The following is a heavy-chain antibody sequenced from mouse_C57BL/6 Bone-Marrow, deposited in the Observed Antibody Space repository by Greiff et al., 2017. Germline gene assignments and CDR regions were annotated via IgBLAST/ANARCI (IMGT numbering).Heavy chain of an antibody. CDR2: IHPNSGST. CDR1: GYTFTSYW. J-gene: IGHJ3*01. CDR3: ARSYYGYDGAWFAY. D-gene: IGHD2-9*01. Sequence: QVQIQQPGAELVKPGASVKLSCKASGYTFTSYWMHWVKQRPGQGLEWIGMIHPNSGSTNYNEKFKSKATLTVDKSSSTAYMQLSSLTSEDSAVYYCARSYYGYDGAWFAYWGQGTLVTVSA. V-gene: IGHV1-64*01.